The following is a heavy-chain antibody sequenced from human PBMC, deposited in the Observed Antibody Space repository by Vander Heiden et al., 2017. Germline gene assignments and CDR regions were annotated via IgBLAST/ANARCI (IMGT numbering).Heavy chain of an antibody. J-gene: IGHJ3*02. CDR2: IWFDGSKE. CDR3: ARFNGNYAAFDI. V-gene: IGHV3-33*01. D-gene: IGHD4-17*01. CDR1: GFMFSGYG. Sequence: QVQLVESGGGAVQPGTPLRLSCAPSGFMFSGYGMHWIRQAPGKGLEWVAVIWFDGSKEYYADPVKGRFTISRDNSKSMLYLQMNTLRAEDTAVYYCARFNGNYAAFDIWGQGTMVTVSS.